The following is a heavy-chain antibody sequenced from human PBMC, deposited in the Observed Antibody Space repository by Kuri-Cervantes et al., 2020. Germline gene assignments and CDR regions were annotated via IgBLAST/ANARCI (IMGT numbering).Heavy chain of an antibody. D-gene: IGHD6-19*01. CDR1: GFTFSSYA. Sequence: GGSLRLSCAASGFTFSSYAMSWVRQAPGKGLEWVANIKQDGSEKYYVDSVKGRFTISRDNAKNSLYLQMNSLRAEDTAVYYCAREMGQWLVHYYYYGMDVWGQGTTVTVSS. CDR2: IKQDGSEK. J-gene: IGHJ6*02. CDR3: AREMGQWLVHYYYYGMDV. V-gene: IGHV3-7*01.